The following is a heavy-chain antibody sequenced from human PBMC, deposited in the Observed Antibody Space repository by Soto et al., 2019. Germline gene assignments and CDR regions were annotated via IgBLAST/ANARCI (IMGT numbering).Heavy chain of an antibody. CDR2: IVPNVGTV. J-gene: IGHJ4*03. D-gene: IGHD3-3*01. CDR1: GGTLSSFINYP. CDR3: ARRDTSGFLRYFDN. Sequence: SVKVSCKASGGTLSSFINYPISWVRQAPGQGLEWMGGIVPNVGTVNYAQKFQGRVTVTADKSTGTAYMELSSLRSEDTALYYCARRDTSGFLRYFDNWGQGTLVTVSS. V-gene: IGHV1-69*06.